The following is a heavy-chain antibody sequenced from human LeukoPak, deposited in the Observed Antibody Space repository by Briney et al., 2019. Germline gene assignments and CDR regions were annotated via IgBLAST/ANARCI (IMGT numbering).Heavy chain of an antibody. V-gene: IGHV1-69*04. CDR2: IIPILGIA. D-gene: IGHD6-13*01. Sequence: GASVKVSCKASGGTFSSYAISWVRQAPGQGLEWMGRIIPILGIANYAQKFQGRVTITADKSTSTAYMELSSLRSEDTAVYYCARAVQQPCCWFDPWGQGTLVTVSS. J-gene: IGHJ5*02. CDR3: ARAVQQPCCWFDP. CDR1: GGTFSSYA.